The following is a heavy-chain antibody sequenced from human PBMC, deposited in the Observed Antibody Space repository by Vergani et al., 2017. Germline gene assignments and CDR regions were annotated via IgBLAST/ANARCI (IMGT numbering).Heavy chain of an antibody. Sequence: QVQLVESGGGVVQPGRSLRLYCAASGFTFSSYAMHWVRQAPGKGLEWVAVISYDGSNKYYADSVKGRFTISRDNSKNTLYLQMNSLRAEDTAVYYCARDQFKVTTFYFQHWGQGTLVTVSS. D-gene: IGHD4-17*01. V-gene: IGHV3-30*04. CDR3: ARDQFKVTTFYFQH. J-gene: IGHJ1*01. CDR2: ISYDGSNK. CDR1: GFTFSSYA.